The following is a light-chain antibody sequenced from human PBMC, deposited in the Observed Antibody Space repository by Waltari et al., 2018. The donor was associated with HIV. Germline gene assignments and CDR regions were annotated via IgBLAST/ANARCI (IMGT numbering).Light chain of an antibody. J-gene: IGKJ4*01. CDR2: DGS. CDR1: QGISSG. Sequence: AIQLTQSPSSLSASVGDRVTITCRASQGISSGLAWYQQKAGKAPKLLIYDGSSLESGVPSRFSGTGSGTDFTLIISSLQPEDFATYYCQQFKSYPHTFGGGTKVEIK. V-gene: IGKV1-13*02. CDR3: QQFKSYPHT.